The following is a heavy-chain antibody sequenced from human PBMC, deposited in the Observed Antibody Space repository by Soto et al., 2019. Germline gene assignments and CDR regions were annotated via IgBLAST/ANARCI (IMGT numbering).Heavy chain of an antibody. CDR1: GGSISSYY. D-gene: IGHD1-26*01. CDR3: ARTSLGVVGATAFDY. J-gene: IGHJ4*02. CDR2: IYYSVST. V-gene: IGHV4-59*08. Sequence: PSETLSLTCTVSGGSISSYYWSWIRQPPGKGLEWIGYIYYSVSTNYNPSLKSRVTISVDTSKNQFSLKLSSVTAADTAVYYCARTSLGVVGATAFDYWGQGTLVTVSS.